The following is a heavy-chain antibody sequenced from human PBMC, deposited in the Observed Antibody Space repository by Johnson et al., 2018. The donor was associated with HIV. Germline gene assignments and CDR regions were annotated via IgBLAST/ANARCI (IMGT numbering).Heavy chain of an antibody. J-gene: IGHJ3*02. CDR3: AREVVTANENAFDI. CDR1: GFTFSVHA. Sequence: QVQLVESGGGAVQPGRSLRLSCAASGFTFSVHAMHWVRQAPGKGLEWVAVISSQGSTYYYADSVKGRFSISRDNTKNTLYLQMNGLRAEDSAVYYCAREVVTANENAFDIWGQGTMVTVSS. D-gene: IGHD2-21*02. V-gene: IGHV3-30*04. CDR2: ISSQGSTY.